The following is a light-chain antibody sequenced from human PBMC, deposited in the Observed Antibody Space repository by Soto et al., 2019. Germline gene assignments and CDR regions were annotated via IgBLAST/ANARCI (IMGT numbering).Light chain of an antibody. CDR1: HSVASTY. J-gene: IGKJ2*01. V-gene: IGKV3-20*01. Sequence: EIVLTQSPGTLSLSPGEGATLSCRASHSVASTYLAWYQQKPGLAPRLIIYGASNRASGTPDRFSGGVSGTDFTLTISRLEPEDFAVYYCQQYGSSSFTFGQGTKLEIK. CDR2: GAS. CDR3: QQYGSSSFT.